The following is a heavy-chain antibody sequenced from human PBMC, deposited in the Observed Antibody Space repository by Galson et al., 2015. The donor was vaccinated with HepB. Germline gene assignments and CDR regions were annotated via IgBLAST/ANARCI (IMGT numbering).Heavy chain of an antibody. D-gene: IGHD6-13*01. CDR2: INPNSGGT. Sequence: CKASGYTFTGYYMHWVRQAPGQGLEWMGWINPNSGGTNYAQKFQGRVTMTRDTSISTAYMELSRLRSDDTAVYYCASYGIAAAGNFDYWGQGTLVTVSS. V-gene: IGHV1-2*02. CDR3: ASYGIAAAGNFDY. J-gene: IGHJ4*02. CDR1: GYTFTGYY.